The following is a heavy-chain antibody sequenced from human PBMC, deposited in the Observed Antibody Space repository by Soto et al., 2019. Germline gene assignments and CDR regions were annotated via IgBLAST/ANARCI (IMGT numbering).Heavy chain of an antibody. CDR2: IWYDGSNK. CDR3: ARDATPEQWLVRRYFDY. Sequence: QVQLVESGGGVVQPGRSLRLSCAASGFTFSSYGMHWVRQAPGKGVEWVAVIWYDGSNKYYADSVKGRFTISRDNSKNTLYLQMNSLRAEDTAVYYCARDATPEQWLVRRYFDYWGQGTLVTVSS. CDR1: GFTFSSYG. V-gene: IGHV3-33*01. D-gene: IGHD6-19*01. J-gene: IGHJ4*02.